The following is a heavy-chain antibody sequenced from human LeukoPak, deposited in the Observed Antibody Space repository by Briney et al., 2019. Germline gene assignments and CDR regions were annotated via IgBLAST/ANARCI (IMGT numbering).Heavy chain of an antibody. Sequence: PGGSLRLSCAASGFTFRSYSMNWVRQAPGKGLEWVSSISSSSSYIYYADSVKGRFTISRDNAKNSLYLQMNSLRAEDTAVYYCARLAAAGQDYWGQGTLVTVSS. V-gene: IGHV3-21*01. CDR1: GFTFRSYS. D-gene: IGHD6-13*01. J-gene: IGHJ4*02. CDR3: ARLAAAGQDY. CDR2: ISSSSSYI.